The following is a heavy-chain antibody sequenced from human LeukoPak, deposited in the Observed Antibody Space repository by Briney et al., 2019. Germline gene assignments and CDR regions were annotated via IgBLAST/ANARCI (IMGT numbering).Heavy chain of an antibody. V-gene: IGHV4-31*03. CDR2: VYYTGST. Sequence: PSQTLSLTCTVSGGSVTSGGYYWSWIRQHPGKGLEWIGYVYYTGSTYYNPSLKSRVTISPDTSRNHFSLKVSSVTAADTAVYYCARISAGRYGMDVWGQGTTVTVSS. D-gene: IGHD6-6*01. CDR1: GGSVTSGGYY. J-gene: IGHJ6*02. CDR3: ARISAGRYGMDV.